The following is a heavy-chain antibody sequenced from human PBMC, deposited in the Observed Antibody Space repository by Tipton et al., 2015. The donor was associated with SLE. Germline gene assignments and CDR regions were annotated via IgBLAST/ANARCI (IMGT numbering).Heavy chain of an antibody. D-gene: IGHD3-3*01. CDR1: GGSFSGYY. J-gene: IGHJ6*02. CDR3: ARERIFWSGYTYYYYGMDV. V-gene: IGHV4-34*01. Sequence: TLFLTCAVYGGSFSGYYWSWIRQPPGKGLEWIGEINHSGSTNYNPSLKSRVTISVDTSKNQFSLKLSSVTAADTAVYYCARERIFWSGYTYYYYGMDVWGQGTTVTVSS. CDR2: INHSGST.